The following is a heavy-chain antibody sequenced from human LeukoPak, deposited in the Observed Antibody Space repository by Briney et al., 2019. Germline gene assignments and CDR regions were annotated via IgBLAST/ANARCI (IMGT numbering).Heavy chain of an antibody. CDR3: ASRIVGATKREPYYFDY. Sequence: PSESLSLTCTVSGGSISSYYWSWIRQPPGKGLEWIGEINHSGSTNYNPSLKSRVTISVDTSKNQFSLELSSVTAADTAVYYCASRIVGATKREPYYFDYWGQGTLVTVSS. J-gene: IGHJ4*02. D-gene: IGHD1-26*01. V-gene: IGHV4-34*01. CDR1: GGSISSYY. CDR2: INHSGST.